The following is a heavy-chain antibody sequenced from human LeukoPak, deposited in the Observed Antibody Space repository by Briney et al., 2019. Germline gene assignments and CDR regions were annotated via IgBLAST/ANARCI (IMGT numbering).Heavy chain of an antibody. V-gene: IGHV3-33*01. CDR1: GFSFRDYG. J-gene: IGHJ6*02. CDR3: ARGAGYWGDYYYGVDV. CDR2: IWNDGSNE. D-gene: IGHD6-25*01. Sequence: RPGGSLRLSCAASGFSFRDYGIHWVRQAPGKGLEWVAVIWNDGSNENYVDSVKGRFTISRDSSKNTLYLQMNSLGVEDTAMYYCARGAGYWGDYYYGVDVWGPGTRVTVSS.